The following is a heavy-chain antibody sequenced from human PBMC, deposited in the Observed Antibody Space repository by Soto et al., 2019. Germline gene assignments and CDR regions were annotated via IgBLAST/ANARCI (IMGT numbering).Heavy chain of an antibody. CDR1: GGSIRSRNW. V-gene: IGHV4-4*02. CDR2: VCDDGST. J-gene: IGHJ4*02. D-gene: IGHD3-3*02. Sequence: SETLGVGCAFSGGSIRSRNWWSWVRQPPVKGLEWIGEVCDDGSTNYNPSLKSRVTMSVDTSKNHFSLMLTSLTAADTALYYCATSLAASHRFDSWGQGTMVTVSS. CDR3: ATSLAASHRFDS.